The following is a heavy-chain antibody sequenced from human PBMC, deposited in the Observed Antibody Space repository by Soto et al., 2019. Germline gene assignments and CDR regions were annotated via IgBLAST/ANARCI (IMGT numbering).Heavy chain of an antibody. J-gene: IGHJ4*02. CDR1: GGSFSAYY. CDR3: ARVYFTFDY. Sequence: SETLSLTCAVYGGSFSAYYWSWIRQPPGKGLEWIGEINHSGSTNYNPSLKSRVTISVDTSKNQFSLNLSSVTAADTAVYYCARVYFTFDYWSQGTLVTVSS. D-gene: IGHD2-8*01. CDR2: INHSGST. V-gene: IGHV4-34*01.